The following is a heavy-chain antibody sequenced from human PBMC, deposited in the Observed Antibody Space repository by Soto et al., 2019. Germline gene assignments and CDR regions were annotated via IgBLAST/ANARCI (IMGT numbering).Heavy chain of an antibody. Sequence: ASVKVSCKASGYTFTGYYIHWVRQAPGQRLEWMGWINAGNGNTKYSQKFQGRVTITRDTSASTVYMELSSLRSEDTAVYYCARARSGSPTEYFQYWGQGTLVTVSS. V-gene: IGHV1-3*01. CDR3: ARARSGSPTEYFQY. J-gene: IGHJ1*01. D-gene: IGHD1-26*01. CDR1: GYTFTGYY. CDR2: INAGNGNT.